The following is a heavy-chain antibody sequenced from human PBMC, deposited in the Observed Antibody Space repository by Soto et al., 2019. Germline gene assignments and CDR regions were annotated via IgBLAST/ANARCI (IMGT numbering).Heavy chain of an antibody. CDR3: ARDDERRSDCDLGY. J-gene: IGHJ4*02. D-gene: IGHD2-21*01. V-gene: IGHV3-30-3*01. Sequence: ESGGGVVHPGRALTLSCVASGFTFSSYVIHWVRQTPDTGLDWVAFLSRDGSKAYYADSVKGRFTISRDNSKNTLYLEMNSLRAEDTSVYYCARDDERRSDCDLGYWGQGTLVIVSS. CDR2: LSRDGSKA. CDR1: GFTFSSYV.